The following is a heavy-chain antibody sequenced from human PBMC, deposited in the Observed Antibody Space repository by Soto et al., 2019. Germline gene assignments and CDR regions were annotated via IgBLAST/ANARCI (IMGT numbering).Heavy chain of an antibody. Sequence: ASVKVSCKASGYTFTSYGISWVRQAPGQGLEWMGWISAYNGNTNYAQKLQGRVTMTTDTSTSTAYMELRSLRSDDTAVYYCARAVWAAAGTGWFDPWGQGTLVTVSS. CDR1: GYTFTSYG. D-gene: IGHD6-13*01. V-gene: IGHV1-18*01. CDR2: ISAYNGNT. CDR3: ARAVWAAAGTGWFDP. J-gene: IGHJ5*02.